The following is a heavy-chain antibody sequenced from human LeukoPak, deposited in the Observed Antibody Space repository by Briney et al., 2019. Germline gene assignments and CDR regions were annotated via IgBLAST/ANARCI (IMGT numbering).Heavy chain of an antibody. D-gene: IGHD1-26*01. CDR3: ARDFGGYYGAFDI. CDR1: GYTFTGCY. V-gene: IGHV1-2*02. Sequence: GASVKASCKASGYTFTGCYMHWVRQAPGHGLEWMGWINPNSGGTNYAQKFQGRVTMTRDTSISTAYMELSRLRSDDTAVYYCARDFGGYYGAFDIWGQGTMVTVSS. J-gene: IGHJ3*02. CDR2: INPNSGGT.